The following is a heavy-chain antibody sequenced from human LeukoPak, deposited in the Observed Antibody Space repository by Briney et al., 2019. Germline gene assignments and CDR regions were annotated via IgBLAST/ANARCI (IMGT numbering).Heavy chain of an antibody. D-gene: IGHD6-6*01. V-gene: IGHV3-7*01. J-gene: IGHJ4*02. Sequence: GGSLRLSCAASGFTFSSYWMNWARQAPGKGLEWVASINHNGNVNYYVDSVKGRFTISRDNAKNSLYLQVNNLRAEDTAVYYCARGPNSNWSGLDFWGQGTLLTVSS. CDR3: ARGPNSNWSGLDF. CDR2: INHNGNVN. CDR1: GFTFSSYW.